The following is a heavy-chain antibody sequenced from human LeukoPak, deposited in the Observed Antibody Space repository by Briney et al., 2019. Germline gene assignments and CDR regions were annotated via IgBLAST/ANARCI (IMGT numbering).Heavy chain of an antibody. CDR1: GDTFSGYY. CDR3: AEMADGGIAV. D-gene: IGHD2-15*01. Sequence: GASVKVSCKASGDTFSGYYVHWVRQAPGQGLEWLGFMNPKSGSTKYAQKFQGRVTMTKEMSLTTAFMELTRLRSEDTAVYYWAEMADGGIAVWGEGTMVTVSS. V-gene: IGHV1-2*02. CDR2: MNPKSGST. J-gene: IGHJ3*01.